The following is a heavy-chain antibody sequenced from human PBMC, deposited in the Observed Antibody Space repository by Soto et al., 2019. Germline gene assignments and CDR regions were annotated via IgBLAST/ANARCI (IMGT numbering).Heavy chain of an antibody. CDR1: GGTFSSYT. V-gene: IGHV1-69*08. CDR3: ARDLSEYYDSSGSLDAFDI. D-gene: IGHD3-22*01. Sequence: QVQLVQSGAEVKKPGSSVKVSCKASGGTFSSYTISWVRQAPGQGLEWMGRIIPILGIANYAQKFQGRVTITADKSTSTAYMELSSLRYEDTAVYYCARDLSEYYDSSGSLDAFDIWAQGTMVTVSS. CDR2: IIPILGIA. J-gene: IGHJ3*02.